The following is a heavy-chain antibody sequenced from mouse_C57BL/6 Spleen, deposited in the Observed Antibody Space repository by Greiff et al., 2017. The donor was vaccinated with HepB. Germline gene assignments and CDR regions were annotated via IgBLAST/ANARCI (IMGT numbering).Heavy chain of an antibody. J-gene: IGHJ4*01. CDR1: GFSLTSYG. D-gene: IGHD1-1*01. Sequence: QVQLKESGPGLVAPSQSLSITCTVSGFSLTSYGVHWVRQPPGKGLEWLVVIWSDGSTTYNSALKSRLSISKDNSKSQVFLKMNSLQTDDTAMYYCARQIYYDGSSKDYAMDYWGQGTSVTVSS. CDR3: ARQIYYDGSSKDYAMDY. V-gene: IGHV2-6-1*01. CDR2: IWSDGST.